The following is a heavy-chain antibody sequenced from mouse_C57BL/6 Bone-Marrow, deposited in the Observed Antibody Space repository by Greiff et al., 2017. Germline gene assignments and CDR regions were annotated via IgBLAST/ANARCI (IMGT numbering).Heavy chain of an antibody. Sequence: EVMLVESEGGLVQPGRSMKLSCTASGFTFSDYYMAWVRQVPEKGLEWVANINYDGSSTYYLDSLKSRFIISRDNAKNILYLQMSSLKSEDTATYYCARGHHSWFAYWGQGTLVTVSA. J-gene: IGHJ3*01. V-gene: IGHV5-16*01. CDR2: INYDGSST. CDR3: ARGHHSWFAY. CDR1: GFTFSDYY.